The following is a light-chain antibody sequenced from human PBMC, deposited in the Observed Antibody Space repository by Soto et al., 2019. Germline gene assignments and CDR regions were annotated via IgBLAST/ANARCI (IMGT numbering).Light chain of an antibody. V-gene: IGKV3-15*01. J-gene: IGKJ4*01. CDR1: QSVGSN. CDR3: QQYNTWPPLT. CDR2: AAS. Sequence: EVVMTQSPATLSVSPGERATLSCRASQSVGSNLAWYQQKPGQAPRLLIYAASTRAKGIPDRFSGSGSGTEFPLAIGSLQSEDFAVYYCQQYNTWPPLTFGGGTKVDI.